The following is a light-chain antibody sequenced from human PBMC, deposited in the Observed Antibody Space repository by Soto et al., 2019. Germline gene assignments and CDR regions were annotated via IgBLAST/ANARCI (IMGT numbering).Light chain of an antibody. Sequence: TQSPGTLSLSPGERATLSCRASQSISSWLAWYQQKPGKAPKLLIYKASTLQSGVPSRFSGSGSGTEFTLAISSLQPDDSATYYCQQYNDNWTFGQGTKVEIK. CDR3: QQYNDNWT. V-gene: IGKV1-5*03. CDR1: QSISSW. J-gene: IGKJ1*01. CDR2: KAS.